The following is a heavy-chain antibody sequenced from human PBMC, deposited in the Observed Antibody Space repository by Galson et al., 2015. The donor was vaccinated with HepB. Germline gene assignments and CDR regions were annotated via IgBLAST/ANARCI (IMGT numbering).Heavy chain of an antibody. D-gene: IGHD5-12*01. V-gene: IGHV3-23*01. CDR2: ISGSGGST. J-gene: IGHJ6*02. Sequence: SLRLSCAASGFTFSSYAMSWVRQAPGKGLEWVSAISGSGGSTYYADSVKGRFTISRDNSKNTLYLQMNSLRAEDTAVYYCAKEVNSGYDYEYYYYGMDVWGQGTTVTVSS. CDR3: AKEVNSGYDYEYYYYGMDV. CDR1: GFTFSSYA.